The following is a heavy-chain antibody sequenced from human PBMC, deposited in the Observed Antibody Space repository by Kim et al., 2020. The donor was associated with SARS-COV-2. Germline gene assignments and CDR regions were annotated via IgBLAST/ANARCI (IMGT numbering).Heavy chain of an antibody. J-gene: IGHJ6*02. V-gene: IGHV1-69*06. CDR3: ARARSGYTYDYEGLDV. Sequence: SVKVSCKASGGSFGSSAFTWVRQAPGQGLEWMGGIIPLFGTTNYAQRLQDRVTISADKLTTTVYMELRSLTADDTAVYYCARARSGYTYDYEGLDVWGQ. CDR1: GGSFGSSA. CDR2: IIPLFGTT. D-gene: IGHD3-16*01.